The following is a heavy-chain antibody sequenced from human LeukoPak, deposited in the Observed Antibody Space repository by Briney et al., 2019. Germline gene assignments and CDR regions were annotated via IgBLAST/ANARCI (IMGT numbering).Heavy chain of an antibody. Sequence: GGSLRLSCAASGFTFSDSGIHWVRQAPGKGLEWVAVISYDGRNKHYADSVKGRFTISRDNSKNTLYLQMNSLTAEDTAMYYCAKDAQVGGVINGFDYWGQGTLVTVSS. V-gene: IGHV3-30*18. CDR3: AKDAQVGGVINGFDY. D-gene: IGHD3-10*01. CDR1: GFTFSDSG. J-gene: IGHJ4*02. CDR2: ISYDGRNK.